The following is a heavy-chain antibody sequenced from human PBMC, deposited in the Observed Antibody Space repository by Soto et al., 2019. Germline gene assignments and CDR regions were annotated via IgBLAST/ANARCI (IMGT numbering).Heavy chain of an antibody. Sequence: PGGSLRLSCAASGFTFSSYEMNWVRQAPGKGLEWVSYISSSGSTIYYADSVKGRFTISRGNAKNSLYLQMNSLRAEDTAVYYCERHASQWPYYYGMDVWGQGTTVTVYS. J-gene: IGHJ6*02. D-gene: IGHD6-19*01. CDR2: ISSSGSTI. CDR1: GFTFSSYE. V-gene: IGHV3-48*03. CDR3: ERHASQWPYYYGMDV.